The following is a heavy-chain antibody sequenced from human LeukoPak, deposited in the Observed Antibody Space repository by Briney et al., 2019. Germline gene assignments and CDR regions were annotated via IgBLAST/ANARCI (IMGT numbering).Heavy chain of an antibody. J-gene: IGHJ4*02. CDR3: AKDDRWLQFCC. V-gene: IGHV3-48*01. CDR1: GFTLSNYS. Sequence: GGSLRLSCAVSGFTLSNYSMNWVRQAPGKGLEWISYISGSGFTIHYADSVKGRFTISRDNSRNTVYLQMNSLRAEDTAVYYCAKDDRWLQFCCWGQGTLVTVSA. D-gene: IGHD5-24*01. CDR2: ISGSGFTI.